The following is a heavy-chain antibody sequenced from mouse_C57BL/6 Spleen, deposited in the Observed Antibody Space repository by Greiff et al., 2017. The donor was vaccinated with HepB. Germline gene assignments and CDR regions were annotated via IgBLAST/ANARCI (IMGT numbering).Heavy chain of an antibody. D-gene: IGHD2-4*01. J-gene: IGHJ4*01. Sequence: QVQLKESGPGLVAPSQRLSITCTVSGFSLTSYGVDWVRQSPGKGLEWLGVIWGVGSTNYNSALKSRRSISKDNSKSQVFLKMNSLQTDDTAMYYCARRLGAMDYWGQGTSVTVSS. CDR1: GFSLTSYG. CDR2: IWGVGST. CDR3: ARRLGAMDY. V-gene: IGHV2-6*01.